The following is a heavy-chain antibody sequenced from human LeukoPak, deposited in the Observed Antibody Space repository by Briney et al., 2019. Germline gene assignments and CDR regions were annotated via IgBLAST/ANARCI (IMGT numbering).Heavy chain of an antibody. Sequence: GGSLRLSCAASGFTFSSYGMHWVRQAPGKGLEWVAVISYDGSNKYYADSVKGRFTISRDTSKNTLYLQMNSLRAEDTAVYCCAKALYSSGFYWGQGTLVTVSS. CDR1: GFTFSSYG. J-gene: IGHJ4*02. CDR2: ISYDGSNK. D-gene: IGHD6-19*01. CDR3: AKALYSSGFY. V-gene: IGHV3-30*18.